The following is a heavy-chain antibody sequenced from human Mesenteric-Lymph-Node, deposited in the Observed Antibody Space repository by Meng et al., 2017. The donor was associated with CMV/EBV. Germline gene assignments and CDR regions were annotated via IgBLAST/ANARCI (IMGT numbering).Heavy chain of an antibody. D-gene: IGHD2-15*01. CDR1: GFTFSSYS. CDR3: ARKYCSGGSCYLDY. Sequence: GGSLRLSCAASGFTFSSYSMNWVRQAPGKGLEWVSSISSSSSYIYYADSVKGRFTISRDNAKTSLYLQMNSLRAEDTAVYYCARKYCSGGSCYLDYWGQGTLVTVSS. J-gene: IGHJ4*02. CDR2: ISSSSSYI. V-gene: IGHV3-21*01.